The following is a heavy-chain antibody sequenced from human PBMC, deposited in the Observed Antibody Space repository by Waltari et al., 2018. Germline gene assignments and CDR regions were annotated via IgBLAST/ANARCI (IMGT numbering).Heavy chain of an antibody. J-gene: IGHJ5*02. CDR2: ISYDGSNK. V-gene: IGHV3-30*18. CDR3: AKGSGSNPFDP. CDR1: GFTFSSYG. D-gene: IGHD3-10*01. Sequence: HVQLVESGGGVVQPGRSLRLSCAASGFTFSSYGMHWVRQAPGKGLEWVAVISYDGSNKYYADSVKGRFTISRDNSKNTLYLQMNSLRAEDTAVYYCAKGSGSNPFDPWGQGTLVTVSS.